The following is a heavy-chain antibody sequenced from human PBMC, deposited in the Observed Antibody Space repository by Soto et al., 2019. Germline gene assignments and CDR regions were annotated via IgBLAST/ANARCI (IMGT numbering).Heavy chain of an antibody. Sequence: QVQLVESGGGVVQPGRSLRLSCAASGFTFSSYAMHWVRQAPGKGLEWVAVISYDGSNKYYADSVKGRFTISRDNSKNTLYLQMNSLRAEDTAVYYCARTGYSSGWYDQDYWGQGTLVTVSS. CDR1: GFTFSSYA. D-gene: IGHD6-19*01. CDR2: ISYDGSNK. J-gene: IGHJ4*02. V-gene: IGHV3-30-3*01. CDR3: ARTGYSSGWYDQDY.